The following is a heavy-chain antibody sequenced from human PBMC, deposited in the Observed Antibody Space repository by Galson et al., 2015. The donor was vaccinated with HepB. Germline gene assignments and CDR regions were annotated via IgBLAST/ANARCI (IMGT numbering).Heavy chain of an antibody. V-gene: IGHV3-30*04. J-gene: IGHJ4*02. D-gene: IGHD5-18*01. CDR2: ISYDGSNK. CDR3: ASLWLDFDY. CDR1: GFTFSSYA. Sequence: SLRLSCAASGFTFSSYAMHWVRQAPGKGLEWVAVISYDGSNKYYADSVKGRFTISRDNSKNTLYLQMNSLRAEDTAVYYCASLWLDFDYWGQGTLVTVSS.